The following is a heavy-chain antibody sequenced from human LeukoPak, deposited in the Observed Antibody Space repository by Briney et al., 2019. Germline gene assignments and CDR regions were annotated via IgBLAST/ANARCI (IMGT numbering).Heavy chain of an antibody. Sequence: SVNVSCKASGGTFSSYAISWGRQAPGQGLEWMGGIIPIFGTANYAQKFQGRVTITADESTSTAYMELSSLRSEDTAVYYCARTVVTRRGYYYYYGMDVWGQGTTVTVSS. V-gene: IGHV1-69*13. CDR2: IIPIFGTA. D-gene: IGHD4-23*01. CDR3: ARTVVTRRGYYYYYGMDV. CDR1: GGTFSSYA. J-gene: IGHJ6*02.